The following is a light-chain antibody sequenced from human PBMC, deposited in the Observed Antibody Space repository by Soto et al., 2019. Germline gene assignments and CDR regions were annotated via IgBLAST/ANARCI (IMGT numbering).Light chain of an antibody. CDR1: SSNVGSNY. J-gene: IGLJ2*01. CDR2: RNY. Sequence: QSVLTQPPSASGTPGQRVTISCSGSSSNVGSNYVFWYQQLQGTAPKLLIYRNYQRPSGVPYRFSGSKSATSASLAISGLQSEYEADYYCAAWDDSLSGQVFGGGTKLTVL. CDR3: AAWDDSLSGQV. V-gene: IGLV1-47*01.